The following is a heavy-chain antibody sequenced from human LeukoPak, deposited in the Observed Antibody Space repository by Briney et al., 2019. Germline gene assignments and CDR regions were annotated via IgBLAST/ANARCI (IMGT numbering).Heavy chain of an antibody. CDR1: GGTFSSYA. CDR2: IIPIFGTA. V-gene: IGHV1-69*13. Sequence: SVKVSCKASGGTFSSYAISWVRQAPGQGLEWMGGIIPIFGTANYAQKFQGRVTITADESTSTAYMELSSLRSEDTAVYYCARDNLPGIAVRVYYYYMDVWGKGTTVTVSS. J-gene: IGHJ6*03. D-gene: IGHD6-19*01. CDR3: ARDNLPGIAVRVYYYYMDV.